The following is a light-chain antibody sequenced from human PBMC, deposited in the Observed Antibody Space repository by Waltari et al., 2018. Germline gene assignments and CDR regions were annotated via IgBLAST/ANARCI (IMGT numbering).Light chain of an antibody. Sequence: SYVLTQPPSVSVAQRQPARTTCAGNTLCSTSVHWYQQKPGQAPVLVVYDDSDRPSGIPERFSGSNSGNTATLTISRVEAGDEADYYCQVWDSSSDHPGWVFGGGTKLTVL. CDR1: TLCSTS. V-gene: IGLV3-21*02. CDR3: QVWDSSSDHPGWV. J-gene: IGLJ3*02. CDR2: DDS.